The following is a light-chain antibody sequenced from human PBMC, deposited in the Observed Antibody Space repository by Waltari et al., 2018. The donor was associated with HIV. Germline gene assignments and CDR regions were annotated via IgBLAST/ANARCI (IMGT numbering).Light chain of an antibody. V-gene: IGLV2-18*01. CDR3: SLYTSTNTYV. J-gene: IGLJ1*01. Sequence: QSALTQPPSVSGSPGQSVTISCTGTSSDVGSYNRVPWYRQPPGAAPKRMIFDVRHRPSGVPDRFSGSKSGNTASLTISGLQAEDEATYYCSLYTSTNTYVFGTGTEVTVL. CDR2: DVR. CDR1: SSDVGSYNR.